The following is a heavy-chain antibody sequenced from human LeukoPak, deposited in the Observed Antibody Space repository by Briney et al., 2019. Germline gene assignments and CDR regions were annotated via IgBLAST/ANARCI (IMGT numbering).Heavy chain of an antibody. D-gene: IGHD2-8*01. CDR3: ARGQYDSPWSPLDY. CDR2: INSSGGST. V-gene: IGHV1-46*01. Sequence: ASVKVSCKASGYIFTSYNNHWVRQAPGQGLEWMGIINSSGGSTSYAQKFQDRVTMTRDTSTSTVYMELTSLRSEDTAVFYCARGQYDSPWSPLDYWGQGTLVTVSS. CDR1: GYIFTSYN. J-gene: IGHJ4*02.